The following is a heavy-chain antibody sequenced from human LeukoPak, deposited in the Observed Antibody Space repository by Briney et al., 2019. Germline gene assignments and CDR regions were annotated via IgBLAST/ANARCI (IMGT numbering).Heavy chain of an antibody. CDR1: GFTFSSYA. CDR2: IPYDGSNK. J-gene: IGHJ5*02. CDR3: ARDQGHYYGSGSYGWFDP. D-gene: IGHD3-10*01. Sequence: GGSLRLSCAASGFTFSSYAMHWVRQAPGKGLEWVAVIPYDGSNKYYADSVKGRFTISRDNSKNTLYLQMNSLRAEDTAVYYCARDQGHYYGSGSYGWFDPWGQGTLVTVSS. V-gene: IGHV3-30-3*01.